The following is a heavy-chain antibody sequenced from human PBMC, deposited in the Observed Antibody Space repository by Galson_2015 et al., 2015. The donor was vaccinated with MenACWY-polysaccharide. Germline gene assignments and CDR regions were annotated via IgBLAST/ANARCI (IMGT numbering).Heavy chain of an antibody. V-gene: IGHV3-23*01. CDR3: AKVGPRSSWTMGVDY. CDR1: GFSFSAYG. CDR2: SGSGGGL. J-gene: IGHJ4*02. Sequence: SLRLSCAASGFSFSAYGMTWVRQAPGRGLEWVSGSGSGGGLYYADSVKGRFTVSRDNSKNTLYLQMNNLRAEDTATYYCAKVGPRSSWTMGVDYWGQGTLVTVSS. D-gene: IGHD6-13*01.